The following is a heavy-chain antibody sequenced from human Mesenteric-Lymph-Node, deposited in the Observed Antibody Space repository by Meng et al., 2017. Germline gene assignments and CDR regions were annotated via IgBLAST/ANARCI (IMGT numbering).Heavy chain of an antibody. CDR1: GFTFSSYW. Sequence: GESLKISCAASGFTFSSYWMHWVRQAPGKGLVWVSRINSDGSSTSYADSVKGRFTISRDNAKNTLYLQMNSLRAEETAVYYCAVWGFLTGYYDFLDYWGQGTLVTVSS. V-gene: IGHV3-74*01. CDR2: INSDGSST. J-gene: IGHJ4*02. CDR3: AVWGFLTGYYDFLDY. D-gene: IGHD3-9*01.